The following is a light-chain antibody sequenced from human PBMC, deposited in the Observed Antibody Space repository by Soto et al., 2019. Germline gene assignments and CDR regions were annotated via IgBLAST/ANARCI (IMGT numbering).Light chain of an antibody. J-gene: IGKJ5*01. CDR3: QQAASFPIT. CDR1: QGIKNW. V-gene: IGKV1-12*01. Sequence: DIQMTQSPYYVSASVGVRFTIAFRASQGIKNWLAWYQQKPGKAPNLLIYTGSSLQIGVPSRFSGSGSGTDFTLTINSLQPEDFATYYCQQAASFPITFGQGTRLEI. CDR2: TGS.